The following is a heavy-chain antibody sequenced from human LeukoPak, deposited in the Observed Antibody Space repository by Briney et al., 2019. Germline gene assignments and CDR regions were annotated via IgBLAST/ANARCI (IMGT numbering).Heavy chain of an antibody. D-gene: IGHD6-19*01. V-gene: IGHV1-69*06. CDR3: ARVQQWLGYYYYYMDV. J-gene: IGHJ6*03. CDR1: GGTFSSYA. CDR2: IIPIFGTA. Sequence: SVKVSCKASGGTFSSYAISWVRQAPGQGLEWMGGIIPIFGTANYAQKFQGRVTITADKSTSTAYMELSSLRSEDTAVYYCARVQQWLGYYYYYMDVWGKGTTVTVSS.